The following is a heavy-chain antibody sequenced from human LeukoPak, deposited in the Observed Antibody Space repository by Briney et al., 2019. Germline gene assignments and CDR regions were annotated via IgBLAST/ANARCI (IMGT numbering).Heavy chain of an antibody. V-gene: IGHV3-20*04. D-gene: IGHD1-26*01. J-gene: IGHJ3*02. Sequence: RSGGPLRLSCAASGFTFDDYGMSWVRQAPGKGLEWVSGINWNGGSTGYADSVKGRFTISRDNAKNSLYLQMNSQRAEDTALYYCARLGVGATRDAFDIWGQGTVVQVSS. CDR2: INWNGGST. CDR1: GFTFDDYG. CDR3: ARLGVGATRDAFDI.